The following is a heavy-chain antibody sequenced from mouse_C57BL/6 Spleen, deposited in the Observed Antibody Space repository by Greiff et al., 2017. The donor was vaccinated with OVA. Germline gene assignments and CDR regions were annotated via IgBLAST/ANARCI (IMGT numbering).Heavy chain of an antibody. CDR1: GYTFTSYW. V-gene: IGHV1-64*01. CDR2: IHPNSGST. J-gene: IGHJ3*01. D-gene: IGHD1-1*01. Sequence: QVQLQQPGAELVKPGASVKLSCKASGYTFTSYWMHWVKQRPGQGLEWIGMIHPNSGSTNYNEKFKSKATLTVDKSSSTAYMQLSSLTSEDSAVYYCASYGSSYDWFAYWGQGTLVTVSA. CDR3: ASYGSSYDWFAY.